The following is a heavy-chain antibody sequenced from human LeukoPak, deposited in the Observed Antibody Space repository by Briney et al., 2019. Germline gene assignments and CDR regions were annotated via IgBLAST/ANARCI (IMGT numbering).Heavy chain of an antibody. CDR1: GGPISSGGYY. D-gene: IGHD3-22*01. V-gene: IGHV4-31*03. Sequence: SETLSLTCTVSGGPISSGGYYWSWIRQHPGKGLEWIGYIYYSGSTYYNPSLKSRVTISVDTSKNQFSLKLSSVTAADTAVYYCARDHYDSSGLQYGMDVWGQGTTVTVSS. CDR2: IYYSGST. J-gene: IGHJ6*02. CDR3: ARDHYDSSGLQYGMDV.